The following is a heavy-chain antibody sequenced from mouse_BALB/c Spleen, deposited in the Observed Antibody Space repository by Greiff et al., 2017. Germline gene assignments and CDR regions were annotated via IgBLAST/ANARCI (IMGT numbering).Heavy chain of an antibody. CDR2: ISSGGGST. J-gene: IGHJ4*01. Sequence: EVKLVESGGGLVKPGGSLKLSCAASGFAFSSYDMSWVRQTPEKRLEWVAYISSGGGSTYYPDTVKGRFTISRDNAKNTLYLQMSSLKSEDTAMYYCARGGDFDYWGQGTSVTVSS. D-gene: IGHD3-3*01. CDR3: ARGGDFDY. V-gene: IGHV5-12-1*01. CDR1: GFAFSSYD.